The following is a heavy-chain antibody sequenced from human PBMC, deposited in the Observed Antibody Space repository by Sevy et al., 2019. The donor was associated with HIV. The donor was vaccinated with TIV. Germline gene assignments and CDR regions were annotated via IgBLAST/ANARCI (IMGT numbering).Heavy chain of an antibody. CDR1: GYTFSSNG. J-gene: IGHJ4*02. Sequence: ASVKVSCKASGYTFSSNGITWVRQAPGQGLEWMGRIGLYNGNSNYAQKFRDRVTMTADTSTSTAYMELRSLRSDDTAVYYCARVPTYYYGSATYFDSWGQGSLVTVSS. D-gene: IGHD3-10*01. V-gene: IGHV1-18*01. CDR2: IGLYNGNS. CDR3: ARVPTYYYGSATYFDS.